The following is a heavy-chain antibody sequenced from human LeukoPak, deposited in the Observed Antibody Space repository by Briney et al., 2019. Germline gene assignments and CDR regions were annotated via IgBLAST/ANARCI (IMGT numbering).Heavy chain of an antibody. V-gene: IGHV3-21*01. CDR2: ISSSSNYI. D-gene: IGHD4-23*01. Sequence: PGGSLRLSCAASGFTFSSYGMHWVRQAPGKGLEWVSSISSSSNYIYYADSVKGRFTISRDNAKNSLYLQMNSLRAEDTAVYYCAKPTTVLTSYYFGYWGQGTLVTVSS. CDR3: AKPTTVLTSYYFGY. J-gene: IGHJ4*02. CDR1: GFTFSSYG.